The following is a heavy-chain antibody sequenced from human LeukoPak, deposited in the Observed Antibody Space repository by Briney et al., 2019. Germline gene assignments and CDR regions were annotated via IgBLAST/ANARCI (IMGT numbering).Heavy chain of an antibody. CDR2: INSDGSST. V-gene: IGHV3-74*01. CDR3: ARGAYYFGY. J-gene: IGHJ4*02. Sequence: GGSLRLSCAASGFTSSSYWMHWVRQAPGKGLVWVSRINSDGSSTRSADSVKGRFTISRDNAKNTLYLQMNSLRAEDTAVYYCARGAYYFGYWGQGNLVTVSS. CDR1: GFTSSSYW.